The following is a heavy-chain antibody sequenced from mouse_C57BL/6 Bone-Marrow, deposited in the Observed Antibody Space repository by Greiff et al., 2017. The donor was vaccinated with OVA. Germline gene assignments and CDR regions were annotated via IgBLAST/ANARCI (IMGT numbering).Heavy chain of an antibody. V-gene: IGHV1-74*01. D-gene: IGHD1-1*01. J-gene: IGHJ2*01. CDR1: GFTFTSYW. CDR3: AIYYYGSRGDYYCDD. Sequence: VKLQQPGAALVKPGASVKVSCTASGFTFTSYWMHWVRQTPGQGLEWLGRIHPSDSDTTYNQTFKGKATLSVGKSSSKAYMQLSMLTSEDSAVYYCAIYYYGSRGDYYCDDWGQGTTLTVSS. CDR2: IHPSDSDT.